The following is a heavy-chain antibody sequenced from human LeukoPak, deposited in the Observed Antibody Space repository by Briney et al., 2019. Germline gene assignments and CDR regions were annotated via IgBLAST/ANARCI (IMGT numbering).Heavy chain of an antibody. CDR3: ARTYSSNWAFDN. CDR2: ISGRSDNI. CDR1: GFAFSSHA. V-gene: IGHV3-23*01. Sequence: PGGSLGLSCAASGFAFSSHAMSWVRQAPGKGLEWVSAISGRSDNIYYADSVKGRFTISRDNSKNTLYLQTDSLRAEDTAVYYCARTYSSNWAFDNWGQGTLVTVSS. D-gene: IGHD6-13*01. J-gene: IGHJ5*02.